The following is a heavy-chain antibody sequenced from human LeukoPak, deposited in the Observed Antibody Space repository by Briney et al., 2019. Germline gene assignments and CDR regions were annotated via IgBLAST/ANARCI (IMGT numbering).Heavy chain of an antibody. Sequence: GGSLRLSCAASGFKFDDYGMSWVRQAPGKGLEWVCDINWNGAWTGYADSVKGRFTISRDNAKNSLYLQMNSLRAEDAALYYCAGYYYDSSRGFDPWGQGTLVTVSA. CDR2: INWNGAWT. J-gene: IGHJ5*02. D-gene: IGHD3-22*01. CDR3: AGYYYDSSRGFDP. CDR1: GFKFDDYG. V-gene: IGHV3-20*04.